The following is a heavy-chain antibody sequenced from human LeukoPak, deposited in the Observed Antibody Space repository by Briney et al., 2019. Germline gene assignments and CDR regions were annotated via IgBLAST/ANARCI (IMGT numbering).Heavy chain of an antibody. D-gene: IGHD5-24*01. CDR3: AKDDGWLQYNY. V-gene: IGHV3-23*01. J-gene: IGHJ4*02. CDR1: GFTFSSYS. Sequence: GGTLRLSCAASGFTFSSYSMSWVRQAPGKGLEWVSIISDSGANTYYADSVKGRFTISRDNSKNTVYLQMNSLRAEDTAVYYCAKDDGWLQYNYWGQGTLVTVSS. CDR2: ISDSGANT.